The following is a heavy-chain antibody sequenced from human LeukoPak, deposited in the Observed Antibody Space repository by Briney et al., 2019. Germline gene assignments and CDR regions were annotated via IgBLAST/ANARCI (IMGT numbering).Heavy chain of an antibody. CDR1: GFTVSSNY. J-gene: IGHJ4*02. CDR2: ISGSGAST. CDR3: AKDVGKWESLHFFDY. V-gene: IGHV3-23*01. Sequence: GGSLRLSCAASGFTVSSNYMSWVRQAPGKGLEWISGISGSGASTYYADSVKGRFTISRDDSRNALYLQMNSLRGDDTAVYYCAKDVGKWESLHFFDYWGQGTLVTVSS. D-gene: IGHD1-26*01.